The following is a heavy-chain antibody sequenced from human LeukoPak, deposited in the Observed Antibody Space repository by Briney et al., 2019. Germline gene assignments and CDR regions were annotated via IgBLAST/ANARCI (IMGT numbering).Heavy chain of an antibody. CDR1: GYTFTSNY. V-gene: IGHV1-46*01. CDR3: ARDQEGFDY. Sequence: GASVKVSCKASGYTFTSNYIHWVRQAPGQGLEWMGMIYPRDGSTSYAQKFQGRVTVTRATSTSTVHMELSGLRAEYTAVYYCARDQEGFDYWGQGTLVTVSS. CDR2: IYPRDGST. J-gene: IGHJ4*02.